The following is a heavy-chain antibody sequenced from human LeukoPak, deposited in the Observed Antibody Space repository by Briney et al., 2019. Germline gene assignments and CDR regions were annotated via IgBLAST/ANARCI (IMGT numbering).Heavy chain of an antibody. Sequence: GGSLRLSCAASGFTFSSYCMNWVRQAPGKGLEWVAFIHYDGSNKYYGDSVKGRFTISRDNSKNTLYLQMNSLRAEDTAVYYCAKHRRGITIFGVFDYWGQGTLVTVSS. CDR1: GFTFSSYC. D-gene: IGHD3-3*01. CDR3: AKHRRGITIFGVFDY. V-gene: IGHV3-30*02. J-gene: IGHJ4*02. CDR2: IHYDGSNK.